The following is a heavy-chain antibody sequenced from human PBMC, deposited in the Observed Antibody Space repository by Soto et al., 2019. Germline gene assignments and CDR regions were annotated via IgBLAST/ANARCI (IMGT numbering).Heavy chain of an antibody. CDR1: GSTFSSYA. J-gene: IGHJ4*02. V-gene: IGHV3-23*01. CDR3: ARTKDIVVVVAAIDY. CDR2: ISGSGGST. D-gene: IGHD2-15*01. Sequence: LRLSCAASGSTFSSYAMIWVRQAPGKGLEWVSAISGSGGSTYYADSVKGRFTISRDNSKNTLYLQMNSLRAEDTAVYYCARTKDIVVVVAAIDYWGQGTLVTVSS.